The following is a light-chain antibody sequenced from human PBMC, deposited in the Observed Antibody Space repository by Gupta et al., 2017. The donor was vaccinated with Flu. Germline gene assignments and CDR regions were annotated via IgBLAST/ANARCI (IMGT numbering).Light chain of an antibody. V-gene: IGKV3-15*01. CDR2: GAF. J-gene: IGKJ1*01. CDR1: QSVDSK. CDR3: QQYDKWPPWT. Sequence: EIVMKQSPATLYVSPGERVTHSCRGSQSVDSKLAWYQQKPGQAPMLLVYGAFTRATGIPARFSGSGSVTEFTLTISSLQSEDSAVYYCQQYDKWPPWTFGQGTKVEIK.